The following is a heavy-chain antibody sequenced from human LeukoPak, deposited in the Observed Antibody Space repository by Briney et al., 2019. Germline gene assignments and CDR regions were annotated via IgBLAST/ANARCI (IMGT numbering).Heavy chain of an antibody. CDR1: GGSISSSSYY. J-gene: IGHJ3*02. Sequence: SETLSLTCTVSGGSISSSSYYWGWIRQPPGKGLEWIGSIYYSGSTYYNPSLKSRVTISVDTSKNQFSLKLSSVTAADTAVYYCARPSTTAYYYDSSGQDAFDIWGQGTMVTVSS. D-gene: IGHD3-22*01. CDR2: IYYSGST. V-gene: IGHV4-39*01. CDR3: ARPSTTAYYYDSSGQDAFDI.